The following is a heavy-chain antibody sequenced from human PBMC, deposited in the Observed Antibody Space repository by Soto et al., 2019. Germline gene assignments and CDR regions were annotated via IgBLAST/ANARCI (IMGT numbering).Heavy chain of an antibody. D-gene: IGHD2-2*01. Sequence: GGALRLSCAASGCTFSSYAMHWVRQAPGKGLEWVAVISYDGSNKYYADSVNGRFTISRDNSKNTLYLQMNSLRAEDTAVYYCARDICTSTSCYQINYYYYGMDVWGQGTTVTVSS. J-gene: IGHJ6*02. CDR1: GCTFSSYA. V-gene: IGHV3-30-3*01. CDR2: ISYDGSNK. CDR3: ARDICTSTSCYQINYYYYGMDV.